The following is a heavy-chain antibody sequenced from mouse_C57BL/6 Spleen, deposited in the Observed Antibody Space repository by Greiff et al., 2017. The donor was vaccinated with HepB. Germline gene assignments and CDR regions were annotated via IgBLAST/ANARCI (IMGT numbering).Heavy chain of an antibody. V-gene: IGHV1-15*01. CDR1: GYTFTDYE. CDR2: IDPETGGT. D-gene: IGHD1-1*01. Sequence: VKLQESGAELVRPGASVTLSCKASGYTFTDYEMHWVKQTPVHGLEWIGAIDPETGGTAYNQKFKGKAILTADKSSSTAYMELRSLTSEDSAVYYCTRRGGIYYYGPGAMDYWGQGTSVTVSS. J-gene: IGHJ4*01. CDR3: TRRGGIYYYGPGAMDY.